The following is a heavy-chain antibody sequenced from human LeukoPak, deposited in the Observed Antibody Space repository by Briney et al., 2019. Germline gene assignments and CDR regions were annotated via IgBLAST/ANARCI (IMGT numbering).Heavy chain of an antibody. CDR1: GFTFDDYG. Sequence: PGGSLRLSCAASGFTFDDYGMSWVRQAPGKGLEWVSGINWNGGSTGYADSVKGRFTISRDNAKNSLYLQMNSLRAEDTAVYYCARDHPIVGATTWFDPWGQGTLVTVSS. CDR2: INWNGGST. CDR3: ARDHPIVGATTWFDP. J-gene: IGHJ5*02. V-gene: IGHV3-20*04. D-gene: IGHD1-26*01.